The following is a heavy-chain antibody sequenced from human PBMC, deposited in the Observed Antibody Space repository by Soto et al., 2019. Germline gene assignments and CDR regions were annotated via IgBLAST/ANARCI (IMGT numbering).Heavy chain of an antibody. CDR2: IYKSTTT. V-gene: IGHV4-30-4*01. J-gene: IGHJ5*01. D-gene: IGHD2-15*01. Sequence: PSETLSLTCSVSGDSISTVDYFWAWIRQPPGQALEYIGYIYKSTTTYYNPSFESRVAISLGTSKSQFSLTVTSVTAADTAVYFCAXGRYCLTGRCFPNWFDSWGQGTLVTVSS. CDR3: AXGRYCLTGRCFPNWFDS. CDR1: GDSISTVDYF.